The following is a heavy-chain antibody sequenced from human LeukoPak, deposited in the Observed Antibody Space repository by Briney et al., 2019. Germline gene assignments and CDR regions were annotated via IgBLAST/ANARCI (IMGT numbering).Heavy chain of an antibody. CDR2: ISSGSTFI. CDR1: GFTFSSYA. D-gene: IGHD3-10*01. CDR3: ARLYYYDSGGYYDDY. V-gene: IGHV3-21*01. Sequence: GRSLRLSCAASGFTFSSYAIHWVRQAPGKGLEWVSSISSGSTFIYYADSVKGRFTISRDNAKNSLYLHMNSLRAEDTAVYYCARLYYYDSGGYYDDYWGQGTLVTVSS. J-gene: IGHJ4*02.